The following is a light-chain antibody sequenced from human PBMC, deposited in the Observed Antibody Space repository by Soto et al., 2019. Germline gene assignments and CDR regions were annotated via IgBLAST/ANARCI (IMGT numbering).Light chain of an antibody. CDR2: DAS. V-gene: IGKV3D-15*01. CDR1: QSVSVN. CDR3: QQYSSPIT. Sequence: EIVLTQSPATLSVSPWERATLSCRASQSVSVNLAWYQQKPGQAPRLLIYDASTRATGIPDRFSGSGSESDFTITIRSLEDDDVEDYYHQQYSSPITSGQGTRLEIK. J-gene: IGKJ5*01.